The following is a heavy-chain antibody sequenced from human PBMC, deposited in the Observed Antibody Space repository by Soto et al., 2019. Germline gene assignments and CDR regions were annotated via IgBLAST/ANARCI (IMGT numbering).Heavy chain of an antibody. CDR2: ISYDGSNK. Sequence: GGSLRLSCAASGFTFSSYGMHWVRQAPGKGLEWVAVISYDGSNKYYADSVKGRFTISRDNSKNTLYLQMNSLRAEDTAVYYCAKTRISTISSSWYVHSGYYGMDVWGQGTTVTVSS. CDR3: AKTRISTISSSWYVHSGYYGMDV. D-gene: IGHD6-13*01. V-gene: IGHV3-30*18. J-gene: IGHJ6*02. CDR1: GFTFSSYG.